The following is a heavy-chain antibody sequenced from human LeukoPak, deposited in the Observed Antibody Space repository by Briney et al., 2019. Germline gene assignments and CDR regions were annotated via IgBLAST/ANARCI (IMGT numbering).Heavy chain of an antibody. CDR2: IRFDGSTK. J-gene: IGHJ4*02. CDR3: APPDF. V-gene: IGHV3-30*02. CDR1: GITFRSSS. Sequence: GGSVRLSCVASGITFRSSSMDWVRQAPGKGLEWLAFIRFDGSTKYYADSVKGRFTVSRDNSKSTLYLQMNSIRDEDTYVYHCAPPDFCGQATLVTVSS.